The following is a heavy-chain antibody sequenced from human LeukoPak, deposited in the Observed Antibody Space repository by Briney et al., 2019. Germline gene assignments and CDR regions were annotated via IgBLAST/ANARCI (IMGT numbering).Heavy chain of an antibody. CDR3: ARGPMGFQSPDKSIVGGTGYYFDY. CDR1: GGSFSAYY. Sequence: SETLSLTCAVYGGSFSAYYWSWIRQPPGKGLEWIGEINHSGSTNYNPSLKSRVTISVDTSKNQFSLKLSSVTAADTAVYYCARGPMGFQSPDKSIVGGTGYYFDYWGQGTLVTVSS. CDR2: INHSGST. J-gene: IGHJ4*02. V-gene: IGHV4-34*01. D-gene: IGHD1-26*01.